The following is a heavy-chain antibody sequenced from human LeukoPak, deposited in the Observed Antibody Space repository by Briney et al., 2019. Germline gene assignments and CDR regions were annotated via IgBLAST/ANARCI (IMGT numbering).Heavy chain of an antibody. Sequence: SETLSLTCTVSGDSISSYYWSWIRQPPGKGLEWMGYTNYSGNTNYNPSLKSRVTISVDTSKNQFSLRLTSVTAADTAVYYCAREGRQDYVYFDCWGQGTLVTVSS. CDR2: TNYSGNT. D-gene: IGHD4-17*01. J-gene: IGHJ4*02. CDR1: GDSISSYY. CDR3: AREGRQDYVYFDC. V-gene: IGHV4-59*01.